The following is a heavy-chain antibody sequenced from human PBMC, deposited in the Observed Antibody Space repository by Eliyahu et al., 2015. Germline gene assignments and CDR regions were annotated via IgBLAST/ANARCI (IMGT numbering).Heavy chain of an antibody. Sequence: QVQLVQSGAEVKKPGASAKVSCKASGYTFTSYAMHWVRQAPGQRLEWMGWINAGHGKTKYSQKFQGRVTITRDTSASTAYMELSSLRSEDTAVYYCARAGDRFLEWSRKHYYYGMDVWGQGTTVTVSS. CDR2: INAGHGKT. D-gene: IGHD3-3*01. V-gene: IGHV1-3*01. CDR3: ARAGDRFLEWSRKHYYYGMDV. CDR1: GYTFTSYA. J-gene: IGHJ6*02.